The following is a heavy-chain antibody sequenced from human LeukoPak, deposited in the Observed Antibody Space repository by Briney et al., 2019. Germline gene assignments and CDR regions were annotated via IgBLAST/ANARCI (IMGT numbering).Heavy chain of an antibody. CDR3: ARDYYASGSHDY. D-gene: IGHD3-10*01. V-gene: IGHV3-23*01. J-gene: IGHJ4*02. CDR1: GFTFSSYA. CDR2: ISGSGGST. Sequence: LAGGSLRLSCAASGFTFSSYAMSWVRQAPGKGLEWVSAISGSGGSTYYADSVKGRFTISRDNAKNSLSLQMNSLRAEDTAVYYCARDYYASGSHDYWGQGTLVTVSS.